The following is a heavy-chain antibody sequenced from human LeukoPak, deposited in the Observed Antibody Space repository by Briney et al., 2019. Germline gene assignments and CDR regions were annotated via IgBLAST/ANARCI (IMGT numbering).Heavy chain of an antibody. CDR2: IRSKPHSYAT. CDR1: GFTFSGSA. Sequence: GGSLRLSCAASGFTFSGSAMHWVRQAAGKGLEWVGRIRSKPHSYATAYAASVKGRFTISRDDSKNMAYLQMNSLKTEDTAVYYCAGSSEYYGSGSYTFDYWGQGTLVTVSS. V-gene: IGHV3-73*01. J-gene: IGHJ4*02. CDR3: AGSSEYYGSGSYTFDY. D-gene: IGHD3-10*01.